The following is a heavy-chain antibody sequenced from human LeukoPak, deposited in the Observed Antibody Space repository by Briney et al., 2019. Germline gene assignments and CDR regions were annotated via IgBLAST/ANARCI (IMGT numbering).Heavy chain of an antibody. Sequence: PSETLSLTCTVSGYSISSGYYWGWIRQPPGKGLEWIGSIFHSGSTYYNPALKNRVTISLDTSKNHFSLKLSSVTAADTAVYYCARLGSSSWTPPSDYWGQGTLVTVSS. CDR3: ARLGSSSWTPPSDY. V-gene: IGHV4-38-2*02. CDR1: GYSISSGYY. D-gene: IGHD6-13*01. CDR2: IFHSGST. J-gene: IGHJ4*02.